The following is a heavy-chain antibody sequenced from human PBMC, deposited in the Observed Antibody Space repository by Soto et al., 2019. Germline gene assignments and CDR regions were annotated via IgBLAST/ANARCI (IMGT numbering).Heavy chain of an antibody. J-gene: IGHJ4*02. CDR2: ISGSGGST. Sequence: GGSLRLSCAASGFTFSSYAMSWVRQAPGKGLEWVSAISGSGGSTYYADSVKGRFTISRDNSKNTLYLQMNSLRAEDTAVYYCAKSGITMVRGARRGVDYWGQGTLVTVSS. CDR1: GFTFSSYA. D-gene: IGHD3-10*01. V-gene: IGHV3-23*01. CDR3: AKSGITMVRGARRGVDY.